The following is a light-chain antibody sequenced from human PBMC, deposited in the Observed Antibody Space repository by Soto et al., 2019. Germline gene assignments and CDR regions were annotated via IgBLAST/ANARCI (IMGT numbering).Light chain of an antibody. V-gene: IGKV3-15*01. Sequence: EIVMTQSPATLSVSPGERATLSCRASQSVSSNLAWYQQKPGQAPRLLIYGASTRATGIPDRFSGSGSGTDFTLTISSLQPEDFATYYCQQSYSTPWTFGQGTKVDIK. CDR3: QQSYSTPWT. J-gene: IGKJ1*01. CDR2: GAS. CDR1: QSVSSN.